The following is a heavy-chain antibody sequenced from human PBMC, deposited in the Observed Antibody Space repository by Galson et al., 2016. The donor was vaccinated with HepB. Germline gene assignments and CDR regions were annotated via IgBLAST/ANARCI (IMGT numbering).Heavy chain of an antibody. CDR2: ISSSTSSR. D-gene: IGHD3-10*01. V-gene: IGHV3-48*02. CDR1: GFTFSSYV. Sequence: SLRLSCAASGFTFSSYVMNWVRQAPGKGLEWVSFISSSTSSRYYADSVKGRFTISRDNAKNSLNLQMNSLRDEDTAVYYCAREMVRGDYFDYWGQGTLVTVSS. CDR3: AREMVRGDYFDY. J-gene: IGHJ4*02.